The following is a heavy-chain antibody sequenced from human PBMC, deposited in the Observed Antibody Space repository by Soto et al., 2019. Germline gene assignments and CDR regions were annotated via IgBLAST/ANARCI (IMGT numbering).Heavy chain of an antibody. CDR1: GGSISSGGYY. J-gene: IGHJ4*01. CDR2: IYYSGST. V-gene: IGHV4-31*03. D-gene: IGHD3-10*01. CDR3: ARANYYGLGRYYFLFEY. Sequence: SETLSLTCTVSGGSISSGGYYWSWIRQHPGKGLEWIGYIYYSGSTYYNPPLKSRVTISVDTSKNQFSLKLSSVTAADTAVYYCARANYYGLGRYYFLFEYWGHGTLVTVSS.